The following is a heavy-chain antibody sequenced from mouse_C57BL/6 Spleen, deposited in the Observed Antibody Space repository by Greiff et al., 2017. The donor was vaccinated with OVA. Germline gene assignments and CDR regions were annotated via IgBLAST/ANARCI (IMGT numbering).Heavy chain of an antibody. CDR2: INPNNGGT. D-gene: IGHD2-4*01. J-gene: IGHJ2*01. CDR1: GYTFTDYN. V-gene: IGHV1-22*01. CDR3: ARSSDYAYYFDY. Sequence: VQLQQSGPELVKPGASVKMSCKASGYTFTDYNMHWVKQSHGKSLEWIGYINPNNGGTSYNQKFKGKATLTVNKSSSTAYMELRSLTSEDSAVYYCARSSDYAYYFDYWGQGTTLTVSS.